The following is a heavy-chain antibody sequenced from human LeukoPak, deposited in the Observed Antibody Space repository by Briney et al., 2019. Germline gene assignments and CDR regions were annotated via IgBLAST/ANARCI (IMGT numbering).Heavy chain of an antibody. CDR3: ANGRGRFLEWLFQS. J-gene: IGHJ5*02. Sequence: QSGGSLRLSCAASGFTFSSCGMHWVRQAPGKGLEWVAFIRYDGSNKYYADSVKGRFTISRDNSKNTLYLQMNSLRAEDTAVYYCANGRGRFLEWLFQSWGQGTLVTVSS. V-gene: IGHV3-30*02. CDR2: IRYDGSNK. D-gene: IGHD3-3*01. CDR1: GFTFSSCG.